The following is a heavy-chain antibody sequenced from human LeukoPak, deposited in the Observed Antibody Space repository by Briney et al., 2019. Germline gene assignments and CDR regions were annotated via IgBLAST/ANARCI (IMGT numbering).Heavy chain of an antibody. Sequence: GGSLRLFCAASGFTFSSYGMSWVRQAPGKGLEWVSGISGSGGRTYFADSVKGRFTISRDNSKNTLYLQMNSLRAEDTAVYYCAKAGRGGAITLVRGVKGDYYYMDVWGKGTTVTISS. D-gene: IGHD3-10*01. CDR2: ISGSGGRT. CDR1: GFTFSSYG. CDR3: AKAGRGGAITLVRGVKGDYYYMDV. V-gene: IGHV3-23*01. J-gene: IGHJ6*03.